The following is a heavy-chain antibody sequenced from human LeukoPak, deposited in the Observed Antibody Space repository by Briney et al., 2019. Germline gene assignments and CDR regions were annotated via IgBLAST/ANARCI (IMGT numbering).Heavy chain of an antibody. Sequence: GGSVRLSCSASGFTFSSYAMSWVRQAPGKGLEWVSVVSGSDSTTYYTDSVKGRFTISRDSSLNTVYLEMNSLRADDTAVYYCAKGLSTLVWGDFDYWGQGSLVSASS. CDR2: VSGSDSTT. D-gene: IGHD3-16*01. CDR1: GFTFSSYA. V-gene: IGHV3-23*01. CDR3: AKGLSTLVWGDFDY. J-gene: IGHJ4*02.